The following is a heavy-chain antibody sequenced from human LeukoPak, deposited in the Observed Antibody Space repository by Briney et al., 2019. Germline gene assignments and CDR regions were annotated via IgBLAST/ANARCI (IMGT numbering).Heavy chain of an antibody. CDR1: GGSFSGYY. CDR3: ARVSSSWSRGWFDP. CDR2: INHSGST. J-gene: IGHJ5*02. Sequence: PSETLSLTCAVYGGSFSGYYWSWLRQPPGKGLEWIGEINHSGSTNYNPSLKSRVTISVDTSKNQFSLKLSSVTAADTAVYYCARVSSSWSRGWFDPWGQGTLVTVSS. V-gene: IGHV4-34*01. D-gene: IGHD6-13*01.